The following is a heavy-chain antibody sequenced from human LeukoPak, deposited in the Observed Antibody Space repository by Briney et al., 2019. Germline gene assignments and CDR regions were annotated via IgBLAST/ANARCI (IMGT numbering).Heavy chain of an antibody. J-gene: IGHJ4*02. V-gene: IGHV5-51*01. CDR3: ARGSKNKWELSTFDY. CDR2: IYTGDSDT. Sequence: GESLKISCKGSGYSFTSYWSGWVRQMPGKGLEWMGTIYTGDSDTRYSPSFQRQLTISADKSISTAYLQWSSLKASDTAMYYCARGSKNKWELSTFDYWGQGTLVTVSS. D-gene: IGHD1-26*01. CDR1: GYSFTSYW.